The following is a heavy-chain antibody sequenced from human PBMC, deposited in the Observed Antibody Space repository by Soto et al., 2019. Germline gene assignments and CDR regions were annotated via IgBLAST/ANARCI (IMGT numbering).Heavy chain of an antibody. CDR2: IYWDGDR. CDR1: GFSLSTGEMS. Sequence: SGPTLVNPTQTLTLTCTFSGFSLSTGEMSVGWIRLPPGKALEWRALIYWDGDRRYRPSLMSRLTIAKDTSKNQVVLTMTNMDPVDTATYYCVHSRCGGDCLQSYSSHYYYGMDIWGQGTTVIVSS. D-gene: IGHD2-21*02. V-gene: IGHV2-5*02. CDR3: VHSRCGGDCLQSYSSHYYYGMDI. J-gene: IGHJ6*02.